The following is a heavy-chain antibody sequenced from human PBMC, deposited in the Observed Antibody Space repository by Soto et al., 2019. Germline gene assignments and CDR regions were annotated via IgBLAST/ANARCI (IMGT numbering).Heavy chain of an antibody. CDR2: INSASTTT. J-gene: IGHJ4*02. CDR1: GFPFNTYA. Sequence: DVQLVESGGGLVQPGGSLRLSCAASGFPFNTYAMHWVRQAPGKGLEWISYINSASTTTFHADSVKGRFTVSRDNAENSLYLQMGSLRHEATAVYYCARDLSHWGQGTLVTVSS. CDR3: ARDLSH. V-gene: IGHV3-48*02.